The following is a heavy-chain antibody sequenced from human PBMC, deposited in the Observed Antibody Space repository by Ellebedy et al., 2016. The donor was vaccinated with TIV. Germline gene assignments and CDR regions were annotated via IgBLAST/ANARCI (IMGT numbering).Heavy chain of an antibody. CDR3: ARDIGIHDAFDI. CDR1: GFTFSDYY. Sequence: GESLKISCAASGFTFSDYYMSWIRQAPGKGLEWVSYISSSGNTIYYADSVKGRFTISRDIAKNSLYLQMNSLRTEDTAVYYWARDIGIHDAFDIWGQGTMVTVSS. J-gene: IGHJ3*02. CDR2: ISSSGNTI. D-gene: IGHD1-14*01. V-gene: IGHV3-11*01.